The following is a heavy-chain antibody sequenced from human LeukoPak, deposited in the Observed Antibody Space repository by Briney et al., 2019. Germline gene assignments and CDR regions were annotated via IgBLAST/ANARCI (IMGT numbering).Heavy chain of an antibody. D-gene: IGHD6-13*01. J-gene: IGHJ4*02. CDR3: ARHSEFGTSWFDY. V-gene: IGHV3-53*01. CDR2: IYTGGTT. Sequence: GGSLRLSCAASGFTVSSNYMSWVRQAPGKGLEWVSAIYTGGTTYYADSVRGRFTISRDNSKNTLFLQMNILRVDDTAVYYCARHSEFGTSWFDYWGQGTLVTVSS. CDR1: GFTVSSNY.